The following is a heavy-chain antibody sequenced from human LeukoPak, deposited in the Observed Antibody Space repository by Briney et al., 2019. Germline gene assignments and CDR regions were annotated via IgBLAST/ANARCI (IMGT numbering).Heavy chain of an antibody. Sequence: PGGSLRLSCAASGFAFSYYSMNWVRQAPGKGLEWVSYISSGSSTIYYADSVKGRFTISRDNAKNSLYLQMNSLRAEDTAVYYCARDRASGPGYYYYMDVWGKGTTVTVSS. V-gene: IGHV3-48*04. CDR1: GFAFSYYS. CDR3: ARDRASGPGYYYYMDV. J-gene: IGHJ6*03. CDR2: ISSGSSTI. D-gene: IGHD1-14*01.